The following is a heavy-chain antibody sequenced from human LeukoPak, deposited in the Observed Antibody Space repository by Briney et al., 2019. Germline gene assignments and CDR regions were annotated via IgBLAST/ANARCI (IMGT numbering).Heavy chain of an antibody. J-gene: IGHJ3*02. CDR2: IYPGDSDT. CDR1: GYSFTSYW. Sequence: GEPLKISCKGSGYSFTSYWIGWVRQMPAKGLEWMGIIYPGDSDTRYSPSFQGQVTISADKSINTAYLQWSSLKASDTAMYYCARLANDAFDIWGQGTMVTVSS. CDR3: ARLANDAFDI. V-gene: IGHV5-51*01.